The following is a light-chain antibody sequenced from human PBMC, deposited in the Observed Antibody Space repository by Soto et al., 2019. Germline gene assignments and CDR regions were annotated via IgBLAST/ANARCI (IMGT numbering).Light chain of an antibody. J-gene: IGKJ2*01. CDR1: QSVSGS. Sequence: EIVLTQSPATLSLSPGERATLSCRASQSVSGSLAWYQQKPGQAPRLLIYDASNRATGIPARFSGSGSGTDFTLTINSLEPEDFALYYCQQRSNWVYTFGQGTKLEIK. CDR2: DAS. V-gene: IGKV3-11*01. CDR3: QQRSNWVYT.